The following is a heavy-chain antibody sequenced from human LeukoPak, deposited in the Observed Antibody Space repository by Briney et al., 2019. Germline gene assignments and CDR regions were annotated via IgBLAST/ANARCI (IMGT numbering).Heavy chain of an antibody. Sequence: SETLSLTCTVSGGSISSSSYYWGWIRQPPGKGLEWIGSIYYSGSTYYNPSLKSRVTISVDTSKNHFYQKLSCVTAADAAVYYCARRLYDFWSGYYYYMDVWGKGTTVTVSS. J-gene: IGHJ6*03. V-gene: IGHV4-39*02. D-gene: IGHD3-3*01. CDR2: IYYSGST. CDR3: ARRLYDFWSGYYYYMDV. CDR1: GGSISSSSYY.